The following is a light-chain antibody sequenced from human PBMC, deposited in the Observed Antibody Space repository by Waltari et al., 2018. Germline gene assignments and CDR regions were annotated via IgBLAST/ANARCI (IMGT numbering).Light chain of an antibody. CDR3: LKLSGYPYT. J-gene: IGKJ3*01. CDR2: AAS. V-gene: IGKV1-9*01. CDR1: QCISSY. Sequence: DVQLTQSPSFLAASVGDSVTLTCRASQCISSYLAWYKPKPGKAPTLLIYAASTLQSGVPSSVSGSGSGTEFTLTSSSLQPEDFATYSWLKLSGYPYTFGPGTKVEIK.